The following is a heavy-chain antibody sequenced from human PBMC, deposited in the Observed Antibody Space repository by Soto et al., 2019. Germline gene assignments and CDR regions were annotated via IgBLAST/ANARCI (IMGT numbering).Heavy chain of an antibody. Sequence: PSETLSLTCTVSGGSIGSGGYYWSWIRQHPGKGLEWIGYIYYSGSTYYNPSLKSRVTISVDTSKNQFSLKLSSVTAADTAVYYCASSYILTVYGYYGMDVWGQGTTVTVSS. J-gene: IGHJ6*02. CDR1: GGSIGSGGYY. CDR2: IYYSGST. D-gene: IGHD3-9*01. CDR3: ASSYILTVYGYYGMDV. V-gene: IGHV4-31*03.